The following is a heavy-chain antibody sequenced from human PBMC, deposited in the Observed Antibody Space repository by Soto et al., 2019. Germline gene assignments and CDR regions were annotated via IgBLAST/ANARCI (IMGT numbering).Heavy chain of an antibody. J-gene: IGHJ2*01. CDR3: ASFNWYLDL. CDR2: IYYTGST. V-gene: IGHV4-59*01. CDR1: GGSISSYY. Sequence: QVQLQESGPGLVKPSETLSLTCTVSGGSISSYYWSWIRQPPGKGLEWIGYIYYTGSTNYNPSLKSRATISGDTSKNQFSLQLRSVTAADRAVDYCASFNWYLDLWGRGTLVTVSS.